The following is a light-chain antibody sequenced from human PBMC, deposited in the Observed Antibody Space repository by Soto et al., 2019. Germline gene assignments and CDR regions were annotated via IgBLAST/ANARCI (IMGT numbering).Light chain of an antibody. CDR1: QSISKY. CDR3: QQSYSTPPDT. J-gene: IGKJ2*01. V-gene: IGKV1-39*01. CDR2: AAS. Sequence: DIQMTQSPSSLSASVGDRVTITCRASQSISKYLNWYQQNPGQAPNLLIYAASTLQSGGPSRFSGSGSGTDFTLTISSLQPEDFATYYCQQSYSTPPDTFGQGTKLEIK.